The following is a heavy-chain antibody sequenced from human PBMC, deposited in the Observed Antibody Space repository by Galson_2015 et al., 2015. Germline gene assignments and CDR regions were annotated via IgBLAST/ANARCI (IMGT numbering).Heavy chain of an antibody. CDR2: ISGSSIYI. V-gene: IGHV3-21*01. J-gene: IGHJ4*02. CDR3: ARDSRQDYSDTSGYWGDGY. D-gene: IGHD3-22*01. CDR1: GFTFSSYS. Sequence: SLRLSCAASGFTFSSYSMIWVRQAPGKGLEWVSSISGSSIYINYGDSVKGRFTISRDNAKNSLYLQMNSLRAEDTAVYYCARDSRQDYSDTSGYWGDGYWGQGTLVTVSS.